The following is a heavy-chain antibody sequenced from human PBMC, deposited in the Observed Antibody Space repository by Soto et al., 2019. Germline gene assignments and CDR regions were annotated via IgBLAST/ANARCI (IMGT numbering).Heavy chain of an antibody. CDR2: ISSSSSYI. V-gene: IGHV3-21*01. Sequence: PGGSLRLSCAASGFTFSSYSMNWVRQAPGKGLEWVSSISSSSSYIYYADSVKGRFTISRDNAKNSLYLQMNSLRAEDTAVYYCARDIVVVPAAIGDQFDPWGQGTLVTVSS. D-gene: IGHD2-2*01. CDR3: ARDIVVVPAAIGDQFDP. J-gene: IGHJ5*02. CDR1: GFTFSSYS.